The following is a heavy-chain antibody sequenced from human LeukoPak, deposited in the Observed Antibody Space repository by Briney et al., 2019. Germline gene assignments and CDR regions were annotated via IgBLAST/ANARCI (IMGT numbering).Heavy chain of an antibody. CDR2: ISGSGGST. Sequence: GGSLRLSCAASGFTFSSYAMSWVRQAPGKGLEWVSAISGSGGSTYYADSVKGRFTISRDNSKNTLYLQMNGLRAEDTAVYYCAKDSPLDYYDSSGYYPFDYWGQGTLVTVSS. J-gene: IGHJ4*02. V-gene: IGHV3-23*01. CDR1: GFTFSSYA. CDR3: AKDSPLDYYDSSGYYPFDY. D-gene: IGHD3-22*01.